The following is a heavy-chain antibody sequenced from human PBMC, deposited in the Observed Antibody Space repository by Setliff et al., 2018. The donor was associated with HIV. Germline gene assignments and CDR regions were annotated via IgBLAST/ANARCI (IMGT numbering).Heavy chain of an antibody. CDR1: GFTFSSYA. CDR2: ISYDGSNK. D-gene: IGHD5-12*01. V-gene: IGHV3-30*01. J-gene: IGHJ6*03. Sequence: GGSLRLSCAASGFTFSSYAMHWXRQAPGKGLEWVAVISYDGSNKYYADSVKXRFTISRDNSKNTLYLQLKSLSAAATAVYYCXKXGEWQRSRGYMDVWGKGTTVTVSS. CDR3: XKXGEWQRSRGYMDV.